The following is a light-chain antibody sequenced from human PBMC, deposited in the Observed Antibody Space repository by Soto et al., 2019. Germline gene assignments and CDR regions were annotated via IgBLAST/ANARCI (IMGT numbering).Light chain of an antibody. Sequence: EIVMTQSPATLSVSPGERATLSCRASQSVSSYLAWYQQKPGQAPRLLIYGESTRATGIPARFSGSGSGTEFTLTISSLQSEDFAVYYCQQYNNWWTVGQGTKVDIK. CDR1: QSVSSY. J-gene: IGKJ1*01. CDR2: GES. V-gene: IGKV3-15*01. CDR3: QQYNNWWT.